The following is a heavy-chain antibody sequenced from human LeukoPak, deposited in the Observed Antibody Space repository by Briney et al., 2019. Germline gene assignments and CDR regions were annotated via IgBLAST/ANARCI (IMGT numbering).Heavy chain of an antibody. J-gene: IGHJ4*02. CDR1: GYTFTNYD. CDR3: ARTTSMTASGYDY. V-gene: IGHV1-8*01. CDR2: MHPNSGNT. D-gene: IGHD2-21*02. Sequence: EASVKVSCKASGYTFTNYDINWVRQAPGQGLEWMGWMHPNSGNTGYARKFQDRVTITTDTSISTAYMELSSLSSEDTAVYFCARTTSMTASGYDYWGQGTLVTVSS.